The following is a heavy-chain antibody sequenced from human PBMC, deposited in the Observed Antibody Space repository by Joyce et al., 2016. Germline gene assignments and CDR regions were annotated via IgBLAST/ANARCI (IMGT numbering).Heavy chain of an antibody. CDR1: TFSFSYFA. Sequence: QVQLVESGGGLVQPGRSLRLSCAGSTFSFSYFAMHWVRQAPGKGLGWGAVISSDGDIQHYADSVKGRFTISRDNSLNTLFLQMNRLRAEDTARYYCARIPGSSYYQPFDYWGQGTQVTVSS. D-gene: IGHD3-22*01. V-gene: IGHV3-30-3*01. CDR3: ARIPGSSYYQPFDY. J-gene: IGHJ4*02. CDR2: ISSDGDIQ.